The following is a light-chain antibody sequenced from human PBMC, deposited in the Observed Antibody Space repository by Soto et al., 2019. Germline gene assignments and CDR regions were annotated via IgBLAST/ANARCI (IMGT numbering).Light chain of an antibody. J-gene: IGLJ1*01. CDR1: SSDVGSYNL. CDR3: CSYAGDTTYV. V-gene: IGLV2-23*01. Sequence: QSALTQPASGSGSPGQSITISCTGTSSDVGSYNLVSWYQQHPGEVPKLMIYEGNKRPSGVSIRFSGSRSGNTASLTISGLQTEDEADYYCCSYAGDTTYVFGTGTKVTVL. CDR2: EGN.